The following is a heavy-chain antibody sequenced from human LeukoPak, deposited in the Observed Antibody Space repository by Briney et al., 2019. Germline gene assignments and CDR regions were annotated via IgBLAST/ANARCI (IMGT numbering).Heavy chain of an antibody. CDR2: MNPNGGST. CDR1: GYTFTSYD. J-gene: IGHJ6*02. Sequence: APVKVSCTSSGYTFTSYDINWVRQAPGQGLEWMGWMNPNGGSTGYARKFQGRVTMTRNTSIRTAYMELSSLTSEDTAVYYCVRVQSGSYARYGMDVWGQGTTVTVSS. CDR3: VRVQSGSYARYGMDV. V-gene: IGHV1-8*01. D-gene: IGHD1-26*01.